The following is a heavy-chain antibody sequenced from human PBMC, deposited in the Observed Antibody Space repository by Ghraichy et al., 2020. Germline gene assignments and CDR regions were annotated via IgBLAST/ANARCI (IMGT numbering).Heavy chain of an antibody. CDR1: GFSISSRYY. Sequence: SLSCNVSGFSISSRYYWGWVRQPPGKGLEWIGSMLYSGSADYSASLKSRVTILLDTSKNQFSLRLTSVTAADTATYYCARNGDYLGRMDVWGQGILVTVSS. CDR2: MLYSGSA. D-gene: IGHD2-21*02. CDR3: ARNGDYLGRMDV. V-gene: IGHV4-38-2*02. J-gene: IGHJ1*01.